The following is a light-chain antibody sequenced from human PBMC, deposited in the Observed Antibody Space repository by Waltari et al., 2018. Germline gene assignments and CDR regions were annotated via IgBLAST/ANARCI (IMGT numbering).Light chain of an antibody. Sequence: QSVLTQPPSASGTPGQRVTISCSGSRSNIGRNPVSWYQPFPGTAPKLLIFPDNRQPSRVPDRGSASKSGSSAHLAISGLQAEDGAHYYCSTWYDSLNGAVFGGGTRVTVL. V-gene: IGLV1-44*01. J-gene: IGLJ3*02. CDR2: PDN. CDR1: RSNIGRNP. CDR3: STWYDSLNGAV.